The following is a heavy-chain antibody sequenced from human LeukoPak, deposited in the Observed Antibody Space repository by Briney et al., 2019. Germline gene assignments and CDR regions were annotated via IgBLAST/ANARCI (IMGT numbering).Heavy chain of an antibody. Sequence: GGSLRLSCAAPGFTFSSYGMHWVRQAPGKGLEGVAFIRYDGSNKYYADSVKGRFTISRDNSKNTLYLQMNSLRAEDTAVYYCAKDPTLNYYYDSSGPWVHWGQGTLVTVSS. CDR2: IRYDGSNK. D-gene: IGHD3-22*01. CDR3: AKDPTLNYYYDSSGPWVH. CDR1: GFTFSSYG. J-gene: IGHJ4*02. V-gene: IGHV3-30*02.